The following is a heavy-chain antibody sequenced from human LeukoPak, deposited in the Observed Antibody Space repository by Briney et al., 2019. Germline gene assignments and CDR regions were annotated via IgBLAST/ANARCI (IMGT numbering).Heavy chain of an antibody. CDR2: INTDGTVT. D-gene: IGHD6-19*01. J-gene: IGHJ4*02. Sequence: GGSLKLSCAASGFTFSKYWMLWVRQAPGKGLESVSRINTDGTVTTYADSVKGRFTVSRDNADNTMFLQMNSVRDEDTAVYYCATKQWLAPPPDSWGQGTPVTVSS. CDR1: GFTFSKYW. V-gene: IGHV3-74*01. CDR3: ATKQWLAPPPDS.